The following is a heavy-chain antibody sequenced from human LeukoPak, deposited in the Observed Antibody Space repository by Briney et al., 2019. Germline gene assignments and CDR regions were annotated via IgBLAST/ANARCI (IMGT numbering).Heavy chain of an antibody. CDR3: ARDPLSSSSFDL. D-gene: IGHD6-13*01. V-gene: IGHV3-48*01. CDR2: ISSRSATI. CDR1: GFTFSSYS. J-gene: IGHJ4*02. Sequence: GGSLRLSCAASGFTFSSYSMNWVRQAPGKGLEWVSYISSRSATIYYADSVKGRFTISRDSAKNSLYLQMNSLRAEDTAVYYCARDPLSSSSFDLWGQGTLVTVSS.